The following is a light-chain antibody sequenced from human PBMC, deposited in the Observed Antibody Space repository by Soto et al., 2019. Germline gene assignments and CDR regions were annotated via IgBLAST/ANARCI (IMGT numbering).Light chain of an antibody. CDR1: QSISTW. CDR2: QAS. CDR3: LQSSTYAWT. J-gene: IGKJ1*01. Sequence: DIQMTQSPSTLSASVGDRVIITCRTSQSISTWLAWYQQRPGKAPKLLIYQASSLESGVPSRFSGSGSGTEFTLTINSLQPDDFATYYCLQSSTYAWTFGQGTKVEIK. V-gene: IGKV1-5*03.